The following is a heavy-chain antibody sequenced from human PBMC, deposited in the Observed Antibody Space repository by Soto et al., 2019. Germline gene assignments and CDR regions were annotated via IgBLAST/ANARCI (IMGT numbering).Heavy chain of an antibody. CDR2: IIPMFGTP. Sequence: QVQLEQSGAEVKKAGSSVKVSCKAFGGSVNSHAISWVRQAPGQGLEWMGGIIPMFGTPTYAQRFQAGVTISADESTSTVYLDLSSLRSGDTAMYYCARSRNVAEFNDYGGNYHGFDIWGQGTMVTVSS. V-gene: IGHV1-69*01. CDR3: ARSRNVAEFNDYGGNYHGFDI. J-gene: IGHJ3*02. D-gene: IGHD4-17*01. CDR1: GGSVNSHA.